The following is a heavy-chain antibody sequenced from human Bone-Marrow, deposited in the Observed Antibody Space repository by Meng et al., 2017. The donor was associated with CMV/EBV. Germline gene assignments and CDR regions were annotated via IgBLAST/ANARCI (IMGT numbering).Heavy chain of an antibody. CDR3: ARDRPYCSGTSCYTRNVLEWLFGMDV. Sequence: ASVKVSCKASGYTFTSYGISWVRQAPGQGLEWMGWISAYNGNTNYAQKFQGRVTMTRDTSTSTVYMELSSLRSEDTAVYYCARDRPYCSGTSCYTRNVLEWLFGMDVWGQGTTVTVSS. J-gene: IGHJ6*02. D-gene: IGHD2-2*02. CDR1: GYTFTSYG. V-gene: IGHV1-18*01. CDR2: ISAYNGNT.